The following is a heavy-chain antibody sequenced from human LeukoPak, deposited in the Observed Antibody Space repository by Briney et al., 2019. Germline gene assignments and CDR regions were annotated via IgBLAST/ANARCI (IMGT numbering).Heavy chain of an antibody. CDR3: ATRSGAPYYFDY. CDR1: GGSISSSSYY. D-gene: IGHD7-27*01. J-gene: IGHJ4*02. CDR2: IYYSGST. Sequence: SETLSLTCTLSGGSISSSSYYWGWLRQPPGTGLEWIGSIYYSGSTYYNPSLKSRVTISVDTSKNQFSLKLSSVTAADTAVYYCATRSGAPYYFDYWGQGTLVTVSS. V-gene: IGHV4-39*01.